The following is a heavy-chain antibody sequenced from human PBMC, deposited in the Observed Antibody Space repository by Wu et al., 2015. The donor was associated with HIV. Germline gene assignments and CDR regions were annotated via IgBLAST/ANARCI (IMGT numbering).Heavy chain of an antibody. D-gene: IGHD3-22*01. J-gene: IGHJ6*03. V-gene: IGHV1-69*06. CDR3: ARGGGFWPPSSSPTFPPLLPTYSGRR. CDR2: IIPIFGTP. CDR1: GYTFTSYG. Sequence: QVQLVQSGAEVKKPGASVKVSCKASGYTFTSYGISWVRQAPGQGLEWMGGIIPIFGTPNYAQKFQGRVTITADKSTGTAYMELNSLRSEDTAVYYCARGGGFWPPSSSPTFPPLLPTYSGRRGDKGTTV.